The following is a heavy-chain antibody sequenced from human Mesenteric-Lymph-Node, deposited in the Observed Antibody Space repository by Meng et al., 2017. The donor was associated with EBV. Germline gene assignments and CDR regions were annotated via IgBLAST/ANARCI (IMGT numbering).Heavy chain of an antibody. J-gene: IGHJ4*02. D-gene: IGHD1-1*01. Sequence: DVQLLESGGGLVQPGGSLRLSCAASGFTFSSYGMNWVRQAPGKGLEWVSTISGSGGTTYYADSVKGRFTISRDNSKNTLYLQMNSLRDEDTAVFYCAKGAGGYVDYWGQGTLVTVSS. CDR3: AKGAGGYVDY. CDR2: ISGSGGTT. CDR1: GFTFSSYG. V-gene: IGHV3-23*01.